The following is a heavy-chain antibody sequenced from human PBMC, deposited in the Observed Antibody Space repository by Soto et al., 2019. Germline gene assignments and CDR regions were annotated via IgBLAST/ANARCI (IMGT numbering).Heavy chain of an antibody. D-gene: IGHD3-10*01. Sequence: GGSLRLSCAASGFTVSSNYMSWVRQAPGKGLEWVSVIYSGGSTYYADSVKGRFTISRHNSKNTLYLQMNSLRAEDTAVYYFALVRGVISTGYYYYYMDVWGKGTTVTVSS. J-gene: IGHJ6*03. V-gene: IGHV3-53*04. CDR3: ALVRGVISTGYYYYYMDV. CDR1: GFTVSSNY. CDR2: IYSGGST.